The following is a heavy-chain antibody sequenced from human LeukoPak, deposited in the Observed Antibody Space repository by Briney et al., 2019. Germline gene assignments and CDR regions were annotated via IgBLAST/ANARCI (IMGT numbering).Heavy chain of an antibody. CDR3: ARDGIYYDSSGIPLFDY. D-gene: IGHD3-22*01. Sequence: ASVKVSCKASGYTFTSYGISWVRQAPGQGLEWMGWISAYNGNTNYAQKLQGRVTMTTDTSTSTAYMELRSLRSDDTAVYYCARDGIYYDSSGIPLFDYRGQGTLVTVSS. CDR1: GYTFTSYG. CDR2: ISAYNGNT. V-gene: IGHV1-18*01. J-gene: IGHJ4*02.